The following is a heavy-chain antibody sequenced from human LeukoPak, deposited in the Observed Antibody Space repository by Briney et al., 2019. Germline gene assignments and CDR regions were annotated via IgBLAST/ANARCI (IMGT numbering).Heavy chain of an antibody. J-gene: IGHJ4*02. Sequence: GASVKVSCKASGYTFTGYYMHWARQAPGQGLEWMGWVNPKSGGTNYAEKFRGRVTMTRDTSISTAYMELSRLSSDDTAVYYCARAEHDSSAYSLYYFDYWGQGTLVTVSS. CDR3: ARAEHDSSAYSLYYFDY. CDR2: VNPKSGGT. V-gene: IGHV1-2*02. D-gene: IGHD3-22*01. CDR1: GYTFTGYY.